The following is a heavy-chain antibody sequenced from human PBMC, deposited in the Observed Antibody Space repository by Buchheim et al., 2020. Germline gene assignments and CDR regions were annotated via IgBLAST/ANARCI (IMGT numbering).Heavy chain of an antibody. V-gene: IGHV3-48*01. D-gene: IGHD6-6*01. Sequence: EVQLVESGGALVQPGGSLRLSCAASGFTFNTYSMNWVRQAPGKGLEWVSYIRGGSRVIYYADSVKGRFAISRDDARNSLYLQMHSLRAEDTAVYYCTRGLQYSSDYWGQGTL. CDR3: TRGLQYSSDY. J-gene: IGHJ4*02. CDR1: GFTFNTYS. CDR2: IRGGSRVI.